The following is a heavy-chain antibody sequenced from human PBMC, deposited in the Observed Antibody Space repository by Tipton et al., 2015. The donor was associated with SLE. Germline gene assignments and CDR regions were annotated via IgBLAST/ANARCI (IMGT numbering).Heavy chain of an antibody. V-gene: IGHV4-31*03. J-gene: IGHJ4*02. Sequence: TLSLTCTVSGGSISRYYWSWIRQHPGKGLEWIGYVFSSGTTYYNPSLQGRLRISLDTSKKQLSLKLSSVTSADTAVYYCARYYYDSSGVCLFDFWGQGTLVTVSS. CDR3: ARYYYDSSGVCLFDF. CDR2: VFSSGTT. D-gene: IGHD3-22*01. CDR1: GGSISRYY.